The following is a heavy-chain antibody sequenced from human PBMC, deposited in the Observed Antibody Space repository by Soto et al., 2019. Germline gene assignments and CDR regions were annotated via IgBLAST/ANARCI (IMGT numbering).Heavy chain of an antibody. CDR2: INTDGSNT. D-gene: IGHD2-15*01. J-gene: IGHJ5*02. Sequence: GGSLRLSCAAPGLTFDRYWMHWVRHAPGKGLVWVSHINTDGSNTNYADSVKGRFTISRDNAKSTLFLQMNSLRDEDTAVYYCAREFCSGGNCYTYYFDPWGQGIPVTVSS. CDR1: GLTFDRYW. CDR3: AREFCSGGNCYTYYFDP. V-gene: IGHV3-74*01.